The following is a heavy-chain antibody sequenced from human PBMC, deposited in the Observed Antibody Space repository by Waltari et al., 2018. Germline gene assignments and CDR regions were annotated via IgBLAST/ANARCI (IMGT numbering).Heavy chain of an antibody. Sequence: GQRLEWMGWINAGNGNTKYSQKFQGRVTITRDTSASTAYMELSSLRSEDTAVYYCARDASYYYDSSGYHDAFDIWGQGTMVTVSS. D-gene: IGHD3-22*01. CDR3: ARDASYYYDSSGYHDAFDI. V-gene: IGHV1-3*01. J-gene: IGHJ3*02. CDR2: INAGNGNT.